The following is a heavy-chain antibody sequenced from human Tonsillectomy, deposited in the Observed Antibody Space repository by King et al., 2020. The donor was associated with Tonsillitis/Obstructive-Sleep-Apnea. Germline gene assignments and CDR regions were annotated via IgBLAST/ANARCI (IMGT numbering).Heavy chain of an antibody. Sequence: LVQSGAEVKKPGSSVKVSCKPTGGTFTSSAFNWVRQAPGQGLEWRGGITPMFHTANYAQKFQVRVTITADESTSTAYMELSSLRSDDTAVYYCARDLGLGGPLIYWGQGTLVTVSS. D-gene: IGHD3-16*01. J-gene: IGHJ4*02. CDR3: ARDLGLGGPLIY. CDR1: GGTFTSSA. V-gene: IGHV1-69*01. CDR2: ITPMFHTA.